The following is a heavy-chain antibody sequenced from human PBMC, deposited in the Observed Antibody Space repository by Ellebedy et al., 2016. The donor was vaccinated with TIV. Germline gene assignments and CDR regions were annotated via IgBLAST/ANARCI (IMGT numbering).Heavy chain of an antibody. Sequence: ASVKVSCXASGYTFTGYYMHWVRQAPGQGLEWMGWINPNSGGTNYAQKFQGRVTMTRDTSISTAYMELSRLRSDDTAVYYCARIPEYYYDSSGLTPAAFDIWGQGTMVTVSS. J-gene: IGHJ3*02. V-gene: IGHV1-2*02. CDR3: ARIPEYYYDSSGLTPAAFDI. CDR1: GYTFTGYY. CDR2: INPNSGGT. D-gene: IGHD3-22*01.